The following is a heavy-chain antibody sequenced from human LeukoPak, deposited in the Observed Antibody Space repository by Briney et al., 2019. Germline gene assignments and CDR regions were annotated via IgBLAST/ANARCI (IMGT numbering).Heavy chain of an antibody. D-gene: IGHD3-10*01. CDR2: IIPIFGTA. J-gene: IGHJ5*02. CDR3: ARGLWFGQEGNWFDP. Sequence: ASVTVSCKASGGTFSSYAISWVRQAPGQGLEWMGGIIPIFGTANYAQKFQGRVTITTDESTSTAYMELSSLRSEDTAVYYWARGLWFGQEGNWFDPWGQGTLVTVSS. V-gene: IGHV1-69*05. CDR1: GGTFSSYA.